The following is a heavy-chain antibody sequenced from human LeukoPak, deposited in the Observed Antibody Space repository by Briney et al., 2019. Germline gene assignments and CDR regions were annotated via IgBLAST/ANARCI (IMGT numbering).Heavy chain of an antibody. CDR2: IYSGGST. J-gene: IGHJ3*02. V-gene: IGHV3-53*01. CDR3: ARRSYWNAFDI. D-gene: IGHD1-26*01. CDR1: GFTVSSNY. Sequence: GGSLRLSCAASGFTVSSNYMSWVRQAPGKGLECVSVIYSGGSTYYADSVKGRFTISTDNSKNTLYLQMNSLRAEDTAVYYCARRSYWNAFDIWGQGTMVTVSS.